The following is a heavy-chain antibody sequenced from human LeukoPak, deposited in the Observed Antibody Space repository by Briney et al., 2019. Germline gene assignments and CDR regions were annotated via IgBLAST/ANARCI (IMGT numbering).Heavy chain of an antibody. J-gene: IGHJ4*02. D-gene: IGHD1-1*01. CDR1: GGTFSSYA. Sequence: SVKVSCKASGGTFSSYAISWVRQAPGQGLEWMGGIIPIFGTANYAQKFQGRVTITTDESTSTAYMELSSLRSEDTAVYYCARDTAGRDFGGCWGQGTLVTVSS. CDR3: ARDTAGRDFGGC. V-gene: IGHV1-69*05. CDR2: IIPIFGTA.